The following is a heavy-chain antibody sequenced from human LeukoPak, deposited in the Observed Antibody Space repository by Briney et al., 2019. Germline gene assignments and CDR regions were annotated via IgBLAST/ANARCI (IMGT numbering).Heavy chain of an antibody. D-gene: IGHD6-19*01. Sequence: SVKVSCKASGGTFSSYAISWVRQAPGQGLEWMGGIIPIFGTANYAQKFQGRVTITTDESTSTAYMELSSLRSEDTAVYYCASEFTVAGNFDYWGQGTLVTVSS. V-gene: IGHV1-69*05. J-gene: IGHJ4*02. CDR1: GGTFSSYA. CDR3: ASEFTVAGNFDY. CDR2: IIPIFGTA.